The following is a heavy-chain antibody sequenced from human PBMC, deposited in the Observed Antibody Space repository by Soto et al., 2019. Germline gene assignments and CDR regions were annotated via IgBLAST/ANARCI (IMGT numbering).Heavy chain of an antibody. V-gene: IGHV3-48*02. CDR1: VCKIGSST. CDR3: ASHTHGDYYGMDV. CDR2: ISDRGSNT. D-gene: IGHD2-2*02. Sequence: GVLILSWAAFVCKIGSSTMNCVRQAPGRGLEWLAYISDRGSNTLYAYSVKGRFTVSRDTAKNSLYLQITGLRDEDRAVYYCASHTHGDYYGMDVWGQGAMVTVSS. J-gene: IGHJ6*02.